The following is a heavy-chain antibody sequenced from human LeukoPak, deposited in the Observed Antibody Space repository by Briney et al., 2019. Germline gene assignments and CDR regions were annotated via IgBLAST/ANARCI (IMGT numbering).Heavy chain of an antibody. CDR2: INHSGST. Sequence: SETLSLTCAVYGGSFSGYYWSWLRQPPGKGLEWIGEINHSGSTNYNPSLKSRVTISVDTSKNQFSLKLSSVTAADTAVYYCARGPGVITIFGVVIPRWFDPWGQGTLVTVSS. CDR1: GGSFSGYY. V-gene: IGHV4-34*01. CDR3: ARGPGVITIFGVVIPRWFDP. D-gene: IGHD3-3*01. J-gene: IGHJ5*02.